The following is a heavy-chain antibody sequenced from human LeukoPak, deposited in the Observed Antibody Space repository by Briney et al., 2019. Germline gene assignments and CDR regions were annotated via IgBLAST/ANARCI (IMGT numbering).Heavy chain of an antibody. Sequence: SETLSLTCTVSGGSISSYYWSWIRQPAGKGLERIGRIYTSGSTNYNPSLKSRVTMSVDTSKNQFSLKLSSVTAADTAVYYCARDRPYDFGSGYYTVFDYWGQGTLVTVSS. J-gene: IGHJ4*02. CDR1: GGSISSYY. V-gene: IGHV4-4*07. CDR2: IYTSGST. D-gene: IGHD3-3*01. CDR3: ARDRPYDFGSGYYTVFDY.